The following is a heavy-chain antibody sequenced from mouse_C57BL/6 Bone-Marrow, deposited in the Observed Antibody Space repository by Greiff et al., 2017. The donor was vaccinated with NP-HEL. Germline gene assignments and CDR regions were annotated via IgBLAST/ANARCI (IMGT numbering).Heavy chain of an antibody. CDR2: IDPETGGT. D-gene: IGHD1-1*01. Sequence: VQLVESGAELVRPGASVTLSCKASGYTFTDYEMHWVKQTPVHGLEWIGAIDPETGGTAYNQKFKGKAILTADKSSSTAYMELRSLTSEDSAVYYCTTYYYGSSYEEYFDYWGQGTTLTVSS. J-gene: IGHJ2*01. V-gene: IGHV1-15*01. CDR1: GYTFTDYE. CDR3: TTYYYGSSYEEYFDY.